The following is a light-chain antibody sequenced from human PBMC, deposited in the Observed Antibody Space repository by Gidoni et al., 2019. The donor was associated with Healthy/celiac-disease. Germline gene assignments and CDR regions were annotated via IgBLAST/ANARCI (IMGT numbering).Light chain of an antibody. J-gene: IGKJ4*01. CDR3: QQYCSSPLT. V-gene: IGKV4-1*01. CDR1: QSGSYSPDNKNY. Sequence: DLVITQSPDSRAASLGARATINCKSSQSGSYSPDNKNYLAWYQQKPGQPPRLLIFWASTRETGVPDRFSGSVSGTDFTLTISSLQAEDFAVYYCQQYCSSPLTFXGXTKVEIK. CDR2: WAS.